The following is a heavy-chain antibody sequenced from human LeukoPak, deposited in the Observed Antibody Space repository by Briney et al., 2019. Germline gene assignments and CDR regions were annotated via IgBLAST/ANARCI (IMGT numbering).Heavy chain of an antibody. CDR1: GGSISSSNW. CDR2: IYHSGST. CDR3: ARDRYDILTGWALYGMDV. J-gene: IGHJ6*04. V-gene: IGHV4-4*02. D-gene: IGHD3-9*01. Sequence: SGTLSLTCAVSGGSISSSNWWSWVRQPPGKGLEWMGEIYHSGSTNYNPSLKSRVTISVDKSKNQFSLKLSSVTAADTAVYYCARDRYDILTGWALYGMDVWGKGTTVTVSS.